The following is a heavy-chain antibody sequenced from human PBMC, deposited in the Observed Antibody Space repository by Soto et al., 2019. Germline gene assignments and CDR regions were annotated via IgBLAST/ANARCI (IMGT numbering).Heavy chain of an antibody. CDR2: IYHSGST. D-gene: IGHD3-22*01. CDR3: ARGTYYYDSSGYFSGWFDP. Sequence: SETLSLTCAVSGGSISSGGYSWSWIRQPPGKGLEWIGYIYHSGSTYYNPSLKSRVTISVDRSKNQFSLKLSSVTAADTAVYYCARGTYYYDSSGYFSGWFDPWGQGTLVTVSS. CDR1: GGSISSGGYS. J-gene: IGHJ5*02. V-gene: IGHV4-30-2*01.